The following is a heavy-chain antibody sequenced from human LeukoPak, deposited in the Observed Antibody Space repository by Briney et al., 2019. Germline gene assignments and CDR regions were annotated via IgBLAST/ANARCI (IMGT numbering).Heavy chain of an antibody. V-gene: IGHV1-24*01. CDR3: ATSYREYGDYERGPFDI. Sequence: ASVKVSCKVSGYTLTELSMHWVRQAPGKGLEWMGGFDPEDGETIYAQKFQGRVTMTEDTSTDTACMELSSLRSEDTAVYYCATSYREYGDYERGPFDIWGQGTMVTVSS. D-gene: IGHD4-17*01. J-gene: IGHJ3*02. CDR1: GYTLTELS. CDR2: FDPEDGET.